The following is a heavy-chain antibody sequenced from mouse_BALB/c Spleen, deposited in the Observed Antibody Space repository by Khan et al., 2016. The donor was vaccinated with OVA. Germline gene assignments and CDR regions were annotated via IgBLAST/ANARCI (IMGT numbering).Heavy chain of an antibody. CDR2: IYWDDDK. V-gene: IGHV8-12*01. Sequence: QVTLKESGPGILQPSQTLSLTCSFSGFSLGTSGLGVSWIRQPSGKGLEWLAPIYWDDDKRYNPSLKSRLTISKDTSSNQVFLKITSVDSADTATYYCARRTEVYFGNYFDYWGQGTTLTVSS. D-gene: IGHD2-1*01. J-gene: IGHJ2*01. CDR3: ARRTEVYFGNYFDY. CDR1: GFSLGTSGLG.